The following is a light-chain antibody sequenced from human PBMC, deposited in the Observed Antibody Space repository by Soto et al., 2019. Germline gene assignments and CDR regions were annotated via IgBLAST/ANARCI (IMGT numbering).Light chain of an antibody. CDR1: KSISSY. Sequence: DIRMTQSPSSLSASVGDRVNITCRASKSISSYLNWYQHKPGTAPKLLIYAAYRLQSGVPSRFTGSGSRTDFTLNISSLQTEDFATYFCQPSISSPYTFGQGTRLEIK. V-gene: IGKV1-39*01. J-gene: IGKJ2*01. CDR3: QPSISSPYT. CDR2: AAY.